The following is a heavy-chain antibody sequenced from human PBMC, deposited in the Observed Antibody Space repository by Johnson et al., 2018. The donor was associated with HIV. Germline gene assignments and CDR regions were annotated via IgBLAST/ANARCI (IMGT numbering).Heavy chain of an antibody. CDR1: GFTFSSYG. CDR2: ISGSGGST. V-gene: IGHV3-NL1*01. D-gene: IGHD4-23*01. J-gene: IGHJ3*02. CDR3: ARDPGNGGRPFDAFDI. Sequence: QVQLLESGGGVVQPGGSLRLSCAASGFTFSSYGMHWVRQAPGKVLEWVSAISGSGGSTYYADSVKGRFTISRDNSKNTVYLQMDSLRGEDTAVYYCARDPGNGGRPFDAFDIWGQGTMVTVSS.